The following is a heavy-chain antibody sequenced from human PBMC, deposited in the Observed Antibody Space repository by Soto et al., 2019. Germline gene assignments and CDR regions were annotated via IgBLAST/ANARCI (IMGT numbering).Heavy chain of an antibody. CDR2: INPNSGGT. Sequence: ASVKVSCKASGYTFTGYYMHWVRQAPGQGLEWMGWINPNSGGTNYAQKFQGRVTMTRDTSISTAYMELSRLRSDDTAVYYCARVKDSSGWCDYWGQGTRVTVSS. J-gene: IGHJ4*02. CDR3: ARVKDSSGWCDY. CDR1: GYTFTGYY. V-gene: IGHV1-2*02. D-gene: IGHD6-19*01.